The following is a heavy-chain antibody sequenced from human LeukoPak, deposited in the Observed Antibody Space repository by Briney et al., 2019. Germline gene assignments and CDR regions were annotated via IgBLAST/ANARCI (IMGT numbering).Heavy chain of an antibody. CDR1: GFTFSSYA. D-gene: IGHD6-6*01. Sequence: GGSLRLSCAASGFTFSSYAMSWVHQAPGKGLEWVSAISGSGGCTYYADSVKGRFTISRDNSKNTLYLQMNSLSAEDTALYYCAKSGSSSNHYYGMDVWGQGTTVTVSS. CDR2: ISGSGGCT. V-gene: IGHV3-23*01. CDR3: AKSGSSSNHYYGMDV. J-gene: IGHJ6*02.